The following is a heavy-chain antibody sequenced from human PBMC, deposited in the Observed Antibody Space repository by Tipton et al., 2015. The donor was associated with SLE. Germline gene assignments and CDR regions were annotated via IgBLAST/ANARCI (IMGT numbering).Heavy chain of an antibody. CDR1: GGSISAYY. V-gene: IGHV4-59*12. CDR2: MHYSGIT. CDR3: ATYYFGSGSPGGEDYYYYGMDV. D-gene: IGHD3-10*01. Sequence: TLSLTCTVSGGSISAYYWNWIRQAPGKGLEWVGRMHYSGITIYNPSLKSRVTISLDASKNQLSLKVTSVTAADTAVYYCATYYFGSGSPGGEDYYYYGMDVWGQGTTVTVSS. J-gene: IGHJ6*02.